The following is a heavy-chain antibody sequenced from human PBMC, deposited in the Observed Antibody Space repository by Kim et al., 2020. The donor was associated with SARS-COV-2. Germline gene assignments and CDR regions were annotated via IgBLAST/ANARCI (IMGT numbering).Heavy chain of an antibody. V-gene: IGHV3-48*03. CDR3: AREVVVSPDAFDI. D-gene: IGHD3-22*01. J-gene: IGHJ3*02. Sequence: GGSLRLSCAASGLTFRSYEMNWVRQAPGKGLEWVSYISGSGSSKYYADSVKGRFTISRDNDKDSLYLQMNGLRAEDTAVYYCAREVVVSPDAFDILGQGTIVTVSS. CDR2: ISGSGSSK. CDR1: GLTFRSYE.